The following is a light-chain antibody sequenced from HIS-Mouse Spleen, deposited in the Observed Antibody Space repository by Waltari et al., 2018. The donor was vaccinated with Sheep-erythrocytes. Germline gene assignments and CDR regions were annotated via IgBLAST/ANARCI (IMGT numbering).Light chain of an antibody. CDR1: QSVSSSY. CDR3: QQYGSSRQQTFT. Sequence: EIVLTQSPGTLSLSPGERATLSCRASQSVSSSYLAWYQQKPGQAPRLLIYGASSRATGIPDRFSSSGSVTDFTLTISRLEPEDFAVYYCQQYGSSRQQTFTFGPGTKVDIK. V-gene: IGKV3-20*01. J-gene: IGKJ3*01. CDR2: GAS.